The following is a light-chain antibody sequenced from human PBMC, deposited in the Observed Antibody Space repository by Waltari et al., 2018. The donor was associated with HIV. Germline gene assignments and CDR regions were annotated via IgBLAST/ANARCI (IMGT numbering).Light chain of an antibody. Sequence: QSALTQPASVSGSPGQSITISCTGTSSDVGDYNYVSWYQQHPGKAPKLMIYDVSNRPSGFSHRFSGSKSGNTASLTISGLQAEDEADYYCSSYTNSSPFYVFGTGTKVTVL. CDR1: SSDVGDYNY. J-gene: IGLJ1*01. CDR2: DVS. CDR3: SSYTNSSPFYV. V-gene: IGLV2-14*03.